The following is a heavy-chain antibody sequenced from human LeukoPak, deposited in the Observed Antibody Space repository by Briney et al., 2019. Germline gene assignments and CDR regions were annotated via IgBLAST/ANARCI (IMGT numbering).Heavy chain of an antibody. V-gene: IGHV4-38-2*02. D-gene: IGHD3-3*01. CDR2: IYHSGST. Sequence: SETLSLTCTVSGYSISSGYYWGWIRQPPGKGLEWIGSIYHSGSTYYNPSLKSRVTISVDTSKNQFSLKLSPVTAADTAVYYCARRYDFWSGYPNYWYFDLWGRGTLVTVSS. J-gene: IGHJ2*01. CDR3: ARRYDFWSGYPNYWYFDL. CDR1: GYSISSGYY.